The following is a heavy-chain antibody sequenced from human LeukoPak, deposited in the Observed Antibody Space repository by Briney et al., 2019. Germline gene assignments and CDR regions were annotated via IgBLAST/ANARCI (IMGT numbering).Heavy chain of an antibody. CDR3: AILLRGYSYGYPPFAY. V-gene: IGHV1-18*01. D-gene: IGHD5-18*01. CDR2: FSAYNGNT. CDR1: GYTFTSYG. J-gene: IGHJ4*02. Sequence: ASVKVSCKASGYTFTSYGISWVRQAPGQGLEWMGWFSAYNGNTNYAQKLQGRVTMTTDTSTSTAYMELRSLRSDDTAVYYCAILLRGYSYGYPPFAYWGQGTLVTVSS.